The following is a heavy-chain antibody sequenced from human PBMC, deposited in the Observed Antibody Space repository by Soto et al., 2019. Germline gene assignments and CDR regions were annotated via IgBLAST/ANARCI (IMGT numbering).Heavy chain of an antibody. CDR1: GGTFSSYA. CDR3: ARDGIRGAVAGDHYFDY. D-gene: IGHD6-19*01. CDR2: IIPIFGTA. J-gene: IGHJ4*02. Sequence: QVQLVQSGAEVKKPGSSVKVSCKASGGTFSSYAISWVRQAPGQGLEWMGGIIPIFGTANYAQKFQGRVTITADESTSTAYMELSSMRSEDTAVYYCARDGIRGAVAGDHYFDYWGQGTLVTVSS. V-gene: IGHV1-69*01.